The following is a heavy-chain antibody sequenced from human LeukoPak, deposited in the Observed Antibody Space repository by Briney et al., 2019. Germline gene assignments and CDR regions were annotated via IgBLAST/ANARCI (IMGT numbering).Heavy chain of an antibody. CDR3: ARVSPDYYDSSGYIDY. Sequence: PGGSLRLSCVASGFTFSSYAMSWVGQAAGKGVEWVANIKQDGSEKYYVDSVKGRFTISIDKAKNSLYMQKNSLRADDTAVYYCARVSPDYYDSSGYIDYWGQGTLVTASS. D-gene: IGHD3-22*01. J-gene: IGHJ4*02. CDR1: GFTFSSYA. V-gene: IGHV3-7*05. CDR2: IKQDGSEK.